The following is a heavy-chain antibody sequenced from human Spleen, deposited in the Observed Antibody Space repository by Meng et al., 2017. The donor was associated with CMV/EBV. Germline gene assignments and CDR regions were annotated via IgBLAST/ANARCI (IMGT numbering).Heavy chain of an antibody. V-gene: IGHV3-23*04. Sequence: VQLVESXXGXVQPGXXVXXXCAASGFTFSSYAMRWVRQAPGKGLEWVSAISGSGGSTYYADSVKGRFTISRDNSKNTLYLQMNSLRAEDTAVYYCAKLRGWLRIFDYWGQGTLVTVSS. J-gene: IGHJ4*02. CDR1: GFTFSSYA. CDR2: ISGSGGST. CDR3: AKLRGWLRIFDY. D-gene: IGHD5-12*01.